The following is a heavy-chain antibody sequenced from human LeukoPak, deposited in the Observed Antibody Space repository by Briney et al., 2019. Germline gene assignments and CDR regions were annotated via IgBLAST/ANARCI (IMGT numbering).Heavy chain of an antibody. V-gene: IGHV3-30-3*01. D-gene: IGHD3-3*01. J-gene: IGHJ6*02. CDR3: ARAGFWSGYYYYYYGMDV. Sequence: PGGSLRLSCAASGFTFSSYAVHWVRQAPGRGLEWVAVISHDGSNKYYADSVKGRFSISRDNSKNTLYLQMNSLRAEDTAVYYCARAGFWSGYYYYYYGMDVWGQGTTVTVSS. CDR2: ISHDGSNK. CDR1: GFTFSSYA.